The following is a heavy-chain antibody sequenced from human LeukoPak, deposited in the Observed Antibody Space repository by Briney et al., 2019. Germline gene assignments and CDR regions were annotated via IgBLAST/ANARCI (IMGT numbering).Heavy chain of an antibody. D-gene: IGHD3-10*01. CDR1: GFTFDDYA. CDR3: AKDVNYSPSGTFDY. CDR2: ISWNSGRM. Sequence: GGSLRLSCAASGFTFDDYAMHCVRQAPGKGLEWVSSISWNSGRMDYADSVKGRFTISRDNAKNSLYLQMNSLRVEDMALYYCAKDVNYSPSGTFDYWGQGTLVTVSS. V-gene: IGHV3-9*03. J-gene: IGHJ4*02.